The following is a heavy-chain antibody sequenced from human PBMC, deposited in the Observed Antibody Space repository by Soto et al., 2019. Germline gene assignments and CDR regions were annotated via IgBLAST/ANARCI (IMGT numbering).Heavy chain of an antibody. CDR2: IYYSGST. CDR1: GGSISSYY. V-gene: IGHV4-59*01. D-gene: IGHD3-10*01. CDR3: ARVRGYYYGMDV. J-gene: IGHJ6*02. Sequence: PSETLSLTCTVSGGSISSYYWSWIRQPPGKGLEWIGYIYYSGSTNYNPSLKSRVTISVDTSKNQFSLKLSSVTAADTAVYYCARVRGYYYGMDVWGQGTTVTVSS.